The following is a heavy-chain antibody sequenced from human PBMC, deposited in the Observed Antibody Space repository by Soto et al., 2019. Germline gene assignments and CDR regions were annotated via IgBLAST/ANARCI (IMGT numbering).Heavy chain of an antibody. D-gene: IGHD1-20*01. CDR1: GGTFSSYA. CDR2: IIPIFGTA. Sequence: QVQLVQSGAEVKKPGSLVKVSCKASGGTFSSYAISWVRQAPGQGLEWMGGIIPIFGTANYAQKFQGRVTITADESTSTAYMELSSLRSEDTAVYYCARSITGTVSYYYGMDVWGQGTTVTVSS. CDR3: ARSITGTVSYYYGMDV. J-gene: IGHJ6*02. V-gene: IGHV1-69*12.